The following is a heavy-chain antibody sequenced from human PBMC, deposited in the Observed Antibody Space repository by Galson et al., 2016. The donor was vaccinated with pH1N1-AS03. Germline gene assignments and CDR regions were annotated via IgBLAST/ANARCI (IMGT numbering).Heavy chain of an antibody. CDR2: ILPIIGRV. D-gene: IGHD3-10*01. V-gene: IGHV1-69*10. Sequence: SVKVSCKASGGTFSTYVLNWMRQAPGQGLEWMGGILPIIGRVTYAERFQGRVTMTTDTSTSTAYMELRSLRSDDTAVYYCARSGSGSFYEGDFWGQGTLVSVSS. CDR3: ARSGSGSFYEGDF. J-gene: IGHJ4*02. CDR1: GGTFSTYV.